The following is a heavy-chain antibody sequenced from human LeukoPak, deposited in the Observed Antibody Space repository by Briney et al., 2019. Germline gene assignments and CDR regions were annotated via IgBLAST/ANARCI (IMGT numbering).Heavy chain of an antibody. J-gene: IGHJ4*02. Sequence: SGPTLVNPTQTLTLTCTFSGFSLSTSGVGVGWIRQPPGKALEWLALIYWNDDKRYGPSLKSRLTITKDTSNNQVVLTMTNMDPVDTATYYCAHRTRIIRDSSGYSDYWGQGTLVTVSS. CDR2: IYWNDDK. CDR3: AHRTRIIRDSSGYSDY. D-gene: IGHD3-22*01. CDR1: GFSLSTSGVG. V-gene: IGHV2-5*01.